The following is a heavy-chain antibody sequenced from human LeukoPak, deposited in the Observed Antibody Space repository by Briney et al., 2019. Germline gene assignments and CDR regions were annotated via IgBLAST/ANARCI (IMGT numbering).Heavy chain of an antibody. CDR1: GFTFSSYG. Sequence: GGSLRLSCAASGFTFSSYGMHWVRQAPGKGLEWVAFIRYDGSNKYYADSVKGRFTISRDNSKNTLYLQMNSLRAEDTAVYYCAKDHFTYYYDSSGYYPFWYWGQGTLVTVSS. D-gene: IGHD3-22*01. CDR2: IRYDGSNK. J-gene: IGHJ4*02. V-gene: IGHV3-30*02. CDR3: AKDHFTYYYDSSGYYPFWY.